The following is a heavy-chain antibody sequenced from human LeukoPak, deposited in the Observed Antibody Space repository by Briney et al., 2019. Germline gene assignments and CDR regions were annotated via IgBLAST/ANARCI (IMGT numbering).Heavy chain of an antibody. V-gene: IGHV5-51*01. CDR1: GYSFTSYW. Sequence: GESLKISCKGSGYSFTSYWIGWVRQMPGNGLEWMGIIYPGDSDTRYSPSFQGQVTISADKSISTAYLQWSSLKASDTAMYYCARPYDFWSGRTAFGFDPWGQGTLVTVSS. CDR3: ARPYDFWSGRTAFGFDP. J-gene: IGHJ5*02. CDR2: IYPGDSDT. D-gene: IGHD3-3*01.